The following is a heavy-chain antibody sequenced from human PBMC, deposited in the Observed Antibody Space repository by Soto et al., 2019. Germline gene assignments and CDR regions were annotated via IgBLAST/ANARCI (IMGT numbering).Heavy chain of an antibody. J-gene: IGHJ4*02. CDR1: GFTFSSYA. V-gene: IGHV3-23*01. Sequence: EVQLLESGGGLVQPGGSLRLSCAASGFTFSSYAMSWVRQAPGKGLEWVSGISGSGGNTYYADSVKGRFTISRDNSKNTLYLKVISLSTEDTAVYYCAIRIGYSSTAGDYWVQGTLVTVSS. CDR2: ISGSGGNT. D-gene: IGHD6-13*01. CDR3: AIRIGYSSTAGDY.